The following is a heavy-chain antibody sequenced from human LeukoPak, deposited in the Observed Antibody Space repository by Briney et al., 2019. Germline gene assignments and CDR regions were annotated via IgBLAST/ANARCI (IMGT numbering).Heavy chain of an antibody. D-gene: IGHD1-1*01. CDR3: AKATTGTRNAFDI. V-gene: IGHV3-74*01. J-gene: IGHJ3*02. CDR2: VSSDGTST. CDR1: GFSLSSYW. Sequence: GGSLRLSCAASGFSLSSYWMHWVRQAPGKGLVWVSRVSSDGTSTNYADSVKGRFTISRDSAKNTLYLQMNSLRAEDTAVYYCAKATTGTRNAFDIWGQGTMVTVSS.